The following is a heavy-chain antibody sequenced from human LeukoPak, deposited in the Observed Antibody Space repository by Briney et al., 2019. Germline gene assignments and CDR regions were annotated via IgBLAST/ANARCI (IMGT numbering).Heavy chain of an antibody. CDR1: GGSISSSSYY. CDR3: ARLRGYSGYDFDY. V-gene: IGHV4-39*07. Sequence: SETLSLTCTVSGGSISSSSYYWGWIRQPPGKGLEWIGEINHSGSTYYNPSLKSRVTISVDTSKNQFSLKLSSVTAADTAVNYCARLRGYSGYDFDYWGQGTLVTVSS. CDR2: INHSGST. D-gene: IGHD5-12*01. J-gene: IGHJ4*02.